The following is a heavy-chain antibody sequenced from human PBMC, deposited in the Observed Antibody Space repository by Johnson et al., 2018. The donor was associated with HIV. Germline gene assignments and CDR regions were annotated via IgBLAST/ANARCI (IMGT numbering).Heavy chain of an antibody. J-gene: IGHJ3*01. CDR2: IQHDGKKE. V-gene: IGHV3-30*02. CDR3: AKDSKRELLQGKDAFDF. D-gene: IGHD3-10*01. CDR1: GFTVSSYG. Sequence: QVQLVDSGGGVVLPGWSLRLSCEASGFTVSSYGMHWVRQAPGKGLEWVAFIQHDGKKELDGDSVKGRLTISRDNSKNTLSLQMNILRAEDTAVYYCAKDSKRELLQGKDAFDFWGQGTMVIVSS.